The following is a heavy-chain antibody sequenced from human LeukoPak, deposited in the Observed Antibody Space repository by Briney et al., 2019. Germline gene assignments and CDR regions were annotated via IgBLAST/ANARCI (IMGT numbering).Heavy chain of an antibody. CDR1: GFTFSSYE. Sequence: GGSLRLSCAASGFTFSSYEMNWVRQAPGAGLEWLSYISGSGSTIYYADSLKGRFTISRDNARNSLFLQMNSLRAEDTAVYYCARARRGYYYDSSALPSAGYYGMDVWGQGTTVTVSS. J-gene: IGHJ6*02. D-gene: IGHD3-22*01. CDR2: ISGSGSTI. V-gene: IGHV3-48*03. CDR3: ARARRGYYYDSSALPSAGYYGMDV.